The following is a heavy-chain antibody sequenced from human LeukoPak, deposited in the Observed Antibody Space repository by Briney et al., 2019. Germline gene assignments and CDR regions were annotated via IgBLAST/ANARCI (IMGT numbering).Heavy chain of an antibody. Sequence: GGSLRLSCAAAGFTVSNNYMNWVRQAPGKGLEWVSVIYSGGNTYYADSVKGRFTISRDNSKNTLHLQMNSLRVEDTAVYYCARDRDYGGKLGYWGQGTLVTVSS. D-gene: IGHD4-23*01. CDR3: ARDRDYGGKLGY. CDR2: IYSGGNT. J-gene: IGHJ4*02. V-gene: IGHV3-66*02. CDR1: GFTVSNNY.